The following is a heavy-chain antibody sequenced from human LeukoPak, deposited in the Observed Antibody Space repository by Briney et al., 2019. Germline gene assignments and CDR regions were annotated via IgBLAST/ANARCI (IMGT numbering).Heavy chain of an antibody. Sequence: PGGSLRLSCAASGFTFSSYAMSWVRQAPGKGLGWVSAISGSGGSTYYADSVKGRFTISRDNSKNTLYLQMNSLRAEDTAVYYCASPYYDFWSGYSLRHFDYWGQGTLVTVSS. V-gene: IGHV3-23*01. D-gene: IGHD3-3*01. CDR1: GFTFSSYA. CDR3: ASPYYDFWSGYSLRHFDY. J-gene: IGHJ4*02. CDR2: ISGSGGST.